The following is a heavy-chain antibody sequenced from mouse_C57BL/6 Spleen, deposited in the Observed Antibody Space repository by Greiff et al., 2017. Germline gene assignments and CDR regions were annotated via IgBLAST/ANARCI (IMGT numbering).Heavy chain of an antibody. D-gene: IGHD1-1*01. V-gene: IGHV1-82*01. J-gene: IGHJ2*01. Sequence: QVQLQQSGPELVKPGASVKISCKASGYAFSSSWMNWVKQRPGKGLEWIGRIYPGDGDTNYNGKFKGKATLTADKSSSTAYMQLSSLTSEDSSVYCCALITTVVATGYFDFWGQGTTLTVSS. CDR1: GYAFSSSW. CDR3: ALITTVVATGYFDF. CDR2: IYPGDGDT.